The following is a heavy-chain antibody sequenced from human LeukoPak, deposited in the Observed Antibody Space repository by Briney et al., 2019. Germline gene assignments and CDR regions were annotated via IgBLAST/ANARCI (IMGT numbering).Heavy chain of an antibody. Sequence: ASVKVSCKASGYTFTGYYMHWVRQAPGQGLEWMGWINPNSGGTNYAQKFQGRVTMTRDMSTSTVYMELSSLRSEDTAVYYCARELYSYGFRPDYWGQGTLVTVSS. V-gene: IGHV1-2*02. CDR2: INPNSGGT. CDR1: GYTFTGYY. CDR3: ARELYSYGFRPDY. J-gene: IGHJ4*02. D-gene: IGHD5-18*01.